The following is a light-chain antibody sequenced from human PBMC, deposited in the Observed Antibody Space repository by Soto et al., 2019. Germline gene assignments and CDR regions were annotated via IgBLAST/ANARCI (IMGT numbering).Light chain of an antibody. V-gene: IGKV1-17*01. Sequence: DIQMTQSPSSLSASVGDRVTITCRASQSINDYLNWYQQKPGTAPRLLIYAASSLQSGVPSRFSGSGSGTEFTLTISSLQPEDFATYYCLQHNSYPLTFGGGTKVDIK. CDR2: AAS. CDR3: LQHNSYPLT. J-gene: IGKJ4*01. CDR1: QSINDY.